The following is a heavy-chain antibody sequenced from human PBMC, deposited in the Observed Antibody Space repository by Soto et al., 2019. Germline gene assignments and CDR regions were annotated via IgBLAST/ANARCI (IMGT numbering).Heavy chain of an antibody. D-gene: IGHD3-9*01. V-gene: IGHV1-18*01. J-gene: IGHJ5*02. CDR1: GYTFTSYG. CDR3: ATYILTGYGWGWFDP. Sequence: QVQLVQSGAEVKKPGASVKVSCKASGYTFTSYGISWVRQAPGQGLEWMGWISAYNGNTNYAQKLQGRVTMTTDTSKSTAYIELRSLRSDDTAVYYCATYILTGYGWGWFDPWGQGTLVTVSS. CDR2: ISAYNGNT.